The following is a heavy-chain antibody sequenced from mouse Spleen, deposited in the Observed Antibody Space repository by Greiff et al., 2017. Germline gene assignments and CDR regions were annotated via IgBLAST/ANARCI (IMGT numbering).Heavy chain of an antibody. V-gene: IGHV5-17*01. CDR1: GFTFSDYG. J-gene: IGHJ4*01. CDR2: ISSGSSTI. CDR3: ASKGNYEGYYAMDY. Sequence: EVQLQESGGGLVKPGGSLKLSCAASGFTFSDYGMHWVRQAPEKGLEWVAYISSGSSTIYYADTVKGRFTISRDNAKNTLFLQMTSLRSEDTAMYYCASKGNYEGYYAMDYWGQGTSVTVSS. D-gene: IGHD2-1*01.